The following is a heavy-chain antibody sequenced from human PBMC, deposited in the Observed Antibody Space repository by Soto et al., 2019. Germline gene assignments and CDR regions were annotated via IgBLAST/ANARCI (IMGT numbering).Heavy chain of an antibody. J-gene: IGHJ4*02. CDR3: AKENTPPYFDY. CDR1: GFNLNDFG. Sequence: LRLSCAASGFNLNDFGIHWVRQAPGKGLEWVAVIWYDGKRTNYVDSVKGRFTISRDSSKNTVYLQMNSLRAEDTAVYYCAKENTPPYFDYWGQGALVTVSS. CDR2: IWYDGKRT. D-gene: IGHD2-2*02. V-gene: IGHV3-33*06.